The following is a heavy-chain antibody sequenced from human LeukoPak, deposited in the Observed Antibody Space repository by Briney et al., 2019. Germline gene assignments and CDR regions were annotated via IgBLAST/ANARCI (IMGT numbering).Heavy chain of an antibody. CDR2: IRYDGSNK. CDR3: AKALRVRGIAVENYYYYMDV. Sequence: GGSLRLSCAASGFTFSSYGMHWVRQAPGKGLEWVAFIRYDGSNKYYADSVKGRFTISRDNSKNTLYLQMNSLRAEDTAVYYCAKALRVRGIAVENYYYYMDVWGKGTTVTISS. V-gene: IGHV3-30*02. J-gene: IGHJ6*03. CDR1: GFTFSSYG. D-gene: IGHD6-19*01.